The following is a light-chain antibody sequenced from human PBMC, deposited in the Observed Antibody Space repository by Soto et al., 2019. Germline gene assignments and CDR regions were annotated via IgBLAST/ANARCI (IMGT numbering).Light chain of an antibody. J-gene: IGKJ1*01. CDR3: QQYDVWPLT. CDR2: GAS. V-gene: IGKV3-15*01. CDR1: QDVRGG. Sequence: EIVLTQSPDTLSVSPGGSATLSCRASQDVRGGLAWYQQKPGQARRLLIHGASTRATGIPARFSGSGSRTDFALTLRGMQAEDSASYYCQQYDVWPLTFGPGTTVEI.